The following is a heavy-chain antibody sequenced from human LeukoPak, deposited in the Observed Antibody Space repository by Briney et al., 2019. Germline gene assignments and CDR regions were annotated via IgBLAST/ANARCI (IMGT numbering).Heavy chain of an antibody. CDR3: TRDMEYPGAGFDY. D-gene: IGHD3-3*01. V-gene: IGHV4-38-2*02. J-gene: IGHJ4*02. CDR2: IYHSGST. Sequence: SETLSLTCTVSGYSISSGYYWGWIRQPPGKGLDWIGSIYHSGSTYYNPSLKSRVTISVDTSKNQFSLKLSSVAAADTAMYYCTRDMEYPGAGFDYWGQGIPVTVSS. CDR1: GYSISSGYY.